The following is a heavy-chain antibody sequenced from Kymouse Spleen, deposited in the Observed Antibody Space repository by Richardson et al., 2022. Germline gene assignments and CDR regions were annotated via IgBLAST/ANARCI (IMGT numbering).Heavy chain of an antibody. Sequence: EVQLVESGGGLVQPGRSLRLSCAASGFTFDDYAMHWVRQAPGKGLEWVSGISWNSGSIGYADSVKGRFTISRDNAKNSLYLQMNSLRAEDTALYYCAKDHSGYDIAVVFDYWGQGTLVTVSS. CDR3: AKDHSGYDIAVVFDY. D-gene: IGHD5-12*01. J-gene: IGHJ4*02. CDR1: GFTFDDYA. V-gene: IGHV3-9*01. CDR2: ISWNSGSI.